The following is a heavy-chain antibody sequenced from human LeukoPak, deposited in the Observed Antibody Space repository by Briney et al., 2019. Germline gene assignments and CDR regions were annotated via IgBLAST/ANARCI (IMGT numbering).Heavy chain of an antibody. CDR3: TRDDFGIKTDWEDYYYMDV. D-gene: IGHD3-3*01. J-gene: IGHJ6*03. CDR1: GGSFRGYY. CDR2: INHSGSS. V-gene: IGHV4-34*01. Sequence: SETLSLTCAVYGGSFRGYYWSWIRQPPGKGLEWIGEINHSGSSNYNPSLTSRVTISIDTSKNQFSLNLRSVSAADTAVYYCTRDDFGIKTDWEDYYYMDVWGKGTTVTVSS.